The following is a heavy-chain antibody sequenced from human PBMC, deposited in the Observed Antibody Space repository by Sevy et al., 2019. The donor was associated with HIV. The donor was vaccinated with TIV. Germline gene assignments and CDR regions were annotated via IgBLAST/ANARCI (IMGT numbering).Heavy chain of an antibody. CDR3: ASIPYYYDSSGRDAFDI. J-gene: IGHJ3*02. V-gene: IGHV3-33*01. CDR1: GFTFSSYG. D-gene: IGHD3-22*01. Sequence: GGSLRLSCAASGFTFSSYGMHWVRQAPGKGLEWVAVIWYDGSNKYYPDSVKGRLTISRDNSKNTPYLQMNSLRAEDTAVYYCASIPYYYDSSGRDAFDIWGQGTMVTVSS. CDR2: IWYDGSNK.